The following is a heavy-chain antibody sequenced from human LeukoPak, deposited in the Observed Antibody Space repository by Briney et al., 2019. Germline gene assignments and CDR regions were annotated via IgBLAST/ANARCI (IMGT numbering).Heavy chain of an antibody. D-gene: IGHD3-9*01. J-gene: IGHJ4*02. CDR3: ARGFDWLLLGPFDY. V-gene: IGHV3-33*01. CDR2: IWYDGSNK. CDR1: GFTFSSYG. Sequence: GRSLRLSCAASGFTFSSYGMHWVRQAPGKGLEWVAVIWYDGSNKYYADCVKGRFTISRDNPKNTLYLQMNSLRAEDTAVYYCARGFDWLLLGPFDYWGQGTLVTVSS.